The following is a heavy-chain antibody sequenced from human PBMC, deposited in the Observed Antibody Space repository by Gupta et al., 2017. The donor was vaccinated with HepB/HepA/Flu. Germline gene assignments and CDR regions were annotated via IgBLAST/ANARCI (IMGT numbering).Heavy chain of an antibody. J-gene: IGHJ6*02. CDR2: IKTKIDGGTA. CDR1: GFTFSNAW. CDR3: GTDLKTGVPGRDSFSHYYGMHV. V-gene: IGHV3-15*01. D-gene: IGHD2-2*01. Sequence: EVQLVQSGGVLVKPGGSLRLSCEASGFTFSNAWMNWVRQAPGKGLEWVGRIKTKIDGGTADYAAPMKGRITISRDDSRNALYLQMESLITEDTAVYYCGTDLKTGVPGRDSFSHYYGMHVWGLGTTVTVSS.